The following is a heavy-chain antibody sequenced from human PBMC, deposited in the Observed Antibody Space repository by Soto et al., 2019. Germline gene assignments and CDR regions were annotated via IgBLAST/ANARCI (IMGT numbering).Heavy chain of an antibody. CDR2: IIPIFGTA. CDR3: ARDGGRHSGGIEY. J-gene: IGHJ4*02. V-gene: IGHV1-69*01. CDR1: GGTFSSYS. Sequence: QVQLVQSGAEVKKPGSSVKVSCKASGGTFSSYSINWVRQAPGQGLEWMGEIIPIFGTANYAQKFQGRVTITADESTSTVYMALSSLRSEDTAMYYCARDGGRHSGGIEYWGQGTLVSVSS. D-gene: IGHD1-26*01.